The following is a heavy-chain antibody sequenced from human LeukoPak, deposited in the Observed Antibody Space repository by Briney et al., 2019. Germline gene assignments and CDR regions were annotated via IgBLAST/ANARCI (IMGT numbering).Heavy chain of an antibody. Sequence: SETLSLTCTVSGASFSNDYWSWVRQPPGKTLEWIGYIFYSGNMRYNPSLKSRVTMSRDTSKNQVSLKLTSVTAADTAIYYCAGHGALGYSYGSVSEYNGMDVWGQGTAVTVSS. D-gene: IGHD5-18*01. J-gene: IGHJ6*02. CDR2: IFYSGNM. CDR3: AGHGALGYSYGSVSEYNGMDV. V-gene: IGHV4-59*08. CDR1: GASFSNDY.